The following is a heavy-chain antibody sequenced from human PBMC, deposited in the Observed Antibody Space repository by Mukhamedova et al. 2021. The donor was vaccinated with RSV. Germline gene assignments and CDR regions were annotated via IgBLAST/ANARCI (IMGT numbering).Heavy chain of an antibody. CDR2: ISWNSGSI. J-gene: IGHJ6*02. D-gene: IGHD6-13*01. CDR3: AKDLVSIAAARGGMDV. V-gene: IGHV3-9*01. Sequence: GKGLEWVSGISWNSGSIGYADSVKGRFTISRDNAKNSLYLQMNSLRAEDTALYYCAKDLVSIAAARGGMDVWGQGT.